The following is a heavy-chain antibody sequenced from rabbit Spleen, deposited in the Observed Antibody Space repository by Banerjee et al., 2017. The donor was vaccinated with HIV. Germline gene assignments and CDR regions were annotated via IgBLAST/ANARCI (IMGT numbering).Heavy chain of an antibody. J-gene: IGHJ6*01. V-gene: IGHV1S40*01. CDR1: GVSFSFSSY. CDR2: IEVGSSDFS. D-gene: IGHD1-1*01. CDR3: ARDTSSSFSSYGMDL. Sequence: EESGGGLVKPGASLTLTCTASGVSFSFSSYMCWVRQAPGKGLEWIACIEVGSSDFSYFATWAKGRFTISETSSTTVTLQVTRLTAADTATYFCARDTSSSFSSYGMDLWGPGTLVTVS.